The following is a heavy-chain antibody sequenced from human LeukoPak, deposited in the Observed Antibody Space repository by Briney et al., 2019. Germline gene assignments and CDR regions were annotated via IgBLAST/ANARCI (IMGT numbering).Heavy chain of an antibody. V-gene: IGHV4-4*07. CDR2: IYTSGST. Sequence: SETLSLTCTVSGGSISSYYWSWIRQPAGKGLEWIGRIYTSGSTNYNPSLKSRVTMSVDTSKNQFSLKLSSVTAADTAMYYCAGVPAAIGVLGYFDYWGLGTLVTVSS. CDR3: AGVPAAIGVLGYFDY. J-gene: IGHJ4*02. CDR1: GGSISSYY. D-gene: IGHD2-2*02.